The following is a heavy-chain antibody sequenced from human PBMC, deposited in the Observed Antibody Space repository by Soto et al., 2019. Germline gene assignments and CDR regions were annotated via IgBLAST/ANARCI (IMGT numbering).Heavy chain of an antibody. CDR1: GDSVSSNSAA. V-gene: IGHV6-1*01. CDR2: TYYRSKWYN. Sequence: SQTLSLTCAISGDSVSSNSAAWNWIRQSPSRGLEWLGRTYYRSKWYNDYAVSVKSRLTINPDTSKNQFSLQLNSVTPEDTAVYYCARTYYDILTGYYPSYYFDYWGQGTLVTVSS. CDR3: ARTYYDILTGYYPSYYFDY. D-gene: IGHD3-9*01. J-gene: IGHJ4*02.